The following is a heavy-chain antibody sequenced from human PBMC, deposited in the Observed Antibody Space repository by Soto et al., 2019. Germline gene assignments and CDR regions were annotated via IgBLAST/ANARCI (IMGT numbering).Heavy chain of an antibody. V-gene: IGHV4-34*01. D-gene: IGHD1-26*01. J-gene: IGHJ4*02. CDR3: AGGRGNVWELPVH. CDR1: GGSLSGVH. Sequence: QVQVQQWGAGLLKPSETLSLTCEVFGGSLSGVHWTWIRQSPGEGLEWIGEITHLGGTNSNPSLKSRVTISADTSKNLFSLNLTSVTAADTAVYYCAGGRGNVWELPVHWGQGTLVTVSS. CDR2: ITHLGGT.